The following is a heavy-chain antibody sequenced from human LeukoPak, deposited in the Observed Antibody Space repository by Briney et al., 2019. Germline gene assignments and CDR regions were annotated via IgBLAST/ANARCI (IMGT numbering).Heavy chain of an antibody. V-gene: IGHV5-51*01. D-gene: IGHD3-10*01. CDR2: IYPGDSDT. J-gene: IGHJ5*02. Sequence: GESLKISCKGSGYRFTSYWIGWVRQMPGKGVEWMGFIYPGDSDTRYSPSFQGQVTISADKSMSTAYLQWSSLKASDSAMYYCARHMEHTAKRSYWFDPWGQGTLVTVSS. CDR3: ARHMEHTAKRSYWFDP. CDR1: GYRFTSYW.